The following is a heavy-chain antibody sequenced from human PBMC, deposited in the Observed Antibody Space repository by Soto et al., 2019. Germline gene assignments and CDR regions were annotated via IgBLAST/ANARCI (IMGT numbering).Heavy chain of an antibody. D-gene: IGHD3-10*01. J-gene: IGHJ4*02. CDR1: GYSFTSYW. V-gene: IGHV5-51*01. CDR2: IYPGDSDT. Sequence: PGESLEISCKGAGYSFTSYWIGWVRQMPGKGLEWMGIIYPGDSDTRYSPSFQGQVTISADKSISTAYLQWSSLKASDTAMYYCARDGDYYGSGRSFDYWGQGTLVTVSS. CDR3: ARDGDYYGSGRSFDY.